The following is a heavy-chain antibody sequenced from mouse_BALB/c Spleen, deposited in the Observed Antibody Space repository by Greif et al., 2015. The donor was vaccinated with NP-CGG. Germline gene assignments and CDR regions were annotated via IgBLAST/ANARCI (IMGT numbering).Heavy chain of an antibody. J-gene: IGHJ1*01. Sequence: EVKLVESGGGLVQPGGSLKLSCAASGFDFSRYWMSWVRQAPGKGLEWIGEINPDSSTINYTPSLKDKFINSRDNAKNTLYLQMSKVRSEDTALYYCARRGDGYWYFDVWGAGTTVTVSS. CDR2: INPDSSTI. D-gene: IGHD2-3*01. CDR3: ARRGDGYWYFDV. V-gene: IGHV4-1*02. CDR1: GFDFSRYW.